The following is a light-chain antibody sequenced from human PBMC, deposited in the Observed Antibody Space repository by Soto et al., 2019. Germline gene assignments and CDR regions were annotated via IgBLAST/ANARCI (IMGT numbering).Light chain of an antibody. V-gene: IGKV1-5*03. CDR1: QTISSW. CDR3: QHYNSYSEA. Sequence: IQLTQSPSSLSASVGDRVTITCRASQTISSWLAWYQQKPGKAPKLLIYKASTLKSGVPSRFSVIGSGTEFTLTISSLQPDDFATYYCQHYNSYSEAFGQGTKVDIK. J-gene: IGKJ1*01. CDR2: KAS.